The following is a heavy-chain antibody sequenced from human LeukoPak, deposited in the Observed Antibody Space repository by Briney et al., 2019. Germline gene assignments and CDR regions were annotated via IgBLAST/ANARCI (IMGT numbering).Heavy chain of an antibody. D-gene: IGHD6-19*01. CDR1: GYTFTGYY. Sequence: ASVKVSCKASGYTFTGYYMHWVRQAPGQGLEWMGRINPNSGGTNYAQKFQGRVTMTRDTSISTAYMELSRLRSDDTAMYYCARAGYSSGWYGSSFDYWGQGTLVTVSS. V-gene: IGHV1-2*06. J-gene: IGHJ4*02. CDR2: INPNSGGT. CDR3: ARAGYSSGWYGSSFDY.